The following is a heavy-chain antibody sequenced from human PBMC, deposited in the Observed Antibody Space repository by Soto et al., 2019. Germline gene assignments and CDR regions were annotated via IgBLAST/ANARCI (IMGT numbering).Heavy chain of an antibody. D-gene: IGHD6-19*01. V-gene: IGHV1-69*13. CDR2: IIPIFGTA. J-gene: IGHJ3*02. CDR1: GGTFSSYA. Sequence: SVKVSCKASGGTFSSYAISWVRQAPGQGLEWMGGIIPIFGTANYAQKFQGRVTITADESTSTAYVELSSLRSEDTAVYYCARVYSSGWYGQGSAFDIWGQGTMVTVSS. CDR3: ARVYSSGWYGQGSAFDI.